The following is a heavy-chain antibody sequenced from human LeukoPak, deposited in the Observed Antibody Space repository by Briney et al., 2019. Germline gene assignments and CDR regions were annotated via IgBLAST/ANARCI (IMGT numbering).Heavy chain of an antibody. CDR2: TNPDGSEK. Sequence: PGESLRLSCAVSGLTFSIYWMCWVRQAPGKGLEWVVNTNPDGSEKYYVDSVKGRFTISRDNAKDSLYLQMNSLRGEDTAVYYCVRGHHGLEIWGQGTMVTVSS. V-gene: IGHV3-7*01. CDR3: VRGHHGLEI. CDR1: GLTFSIYW. J-gene: IGHJ3*02.